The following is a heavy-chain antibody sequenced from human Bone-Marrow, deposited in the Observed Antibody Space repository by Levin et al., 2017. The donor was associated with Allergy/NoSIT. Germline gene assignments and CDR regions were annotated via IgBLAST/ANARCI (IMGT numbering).Heavy chain of an antibody. Sequence: SLKISCAASGFTFDEYTMHWVRQRPGKGLEWVSGISWNSDKIDYADSLKGRFTIFRDNAKSSLYLQINSLRTEDTALYYCAKGDCGSTNCYKFESWGQGTLVTVSS. CDR1: GFTFDEYT. D-gene: IGHD2-2*02. CDR3: AKGDCGSTNCYKFES. V-gene: IGHV3-9*01. CDR2: ISWNSDKI. J-gene: IGHJ4*02.